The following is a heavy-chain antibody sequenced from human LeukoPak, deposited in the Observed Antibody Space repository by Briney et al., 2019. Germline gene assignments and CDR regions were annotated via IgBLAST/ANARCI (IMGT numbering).Heavy chain of an antibody. J-gene: IGHJ4*02. CDR2: IYYSGST. V-gene: IGHV4-59*13. CDR3: ARDRDYLGYFDY. Sequence: PSETLSLTCTVSGGSISSYYWSWIRQPPGKGLEWIGYIYYSGSTNYNPSLKSRVTISVDTSKNQFSLKLSSVTAADTAVYYCARDRDYLGYFDYWGQGTLVTVSS. CDR1: GGSISSYY. D-gene: IGHD3-10*01.